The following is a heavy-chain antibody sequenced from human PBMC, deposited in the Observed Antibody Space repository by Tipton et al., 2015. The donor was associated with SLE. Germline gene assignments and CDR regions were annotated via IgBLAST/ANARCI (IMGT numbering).Heavy chain of an antibody. CDR2: INWYSDII. J-gene: IGHJ4*02. CDR3: AKGPEWLSY. CDR1: GFTFHDYA. Sequence: RSLRLSCAASGFTFHDYAMHWVRQAPGKGLEWVSSINWYSDIIGYAGSVKGRFTISRDNAKNSLYLQMDSLRAEDTAFYYCAKGPEWLSYWGQGTLVTVSS. D-gene: IGHD3-3*01. V-gene: IGHV3-9*01.